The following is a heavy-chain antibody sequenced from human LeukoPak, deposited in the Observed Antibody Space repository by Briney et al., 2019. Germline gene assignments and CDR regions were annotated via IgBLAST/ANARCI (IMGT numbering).Heavy chain of an antibody. CDR1: GGSISHYY. V-gene: IGHV4-34*01. CDR3: GRDSRGPDY. CDR2: INHSRST. D-gene: IGHD3-22*01. Sequence: SETLSVTCAVYGGSISHYYWSWICQSPGERLGCIGEINHSRSTNYNPSLKSRVTISVDTSKHQISLKLNSVTAADTAVYYCGRDSRGPDYWGQGTLATVSS. J-gene: IGHJ4*02.